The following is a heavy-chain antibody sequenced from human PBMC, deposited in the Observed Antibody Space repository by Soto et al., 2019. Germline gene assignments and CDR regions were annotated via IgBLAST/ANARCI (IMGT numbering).Heavy chain of an antibody. CDR2: IYYSGST. CDR3: ARDRAAAGIFDY. J-gene: IGHJ4*02. V-gene: IGHV4-31*03. Sequence: SETLSLTCTVSGGSISSGGYYWSWIRQHPGKGLEWIGYIYYSGSTYYNPSLKSRVTISVDTSKNQFSLKLSSVTAADTAVYYCARDRAAAGIFDYWGQGTLVTVSS. D-gene: IGHD6-13*01. CDR1: GGSISSGGYY.